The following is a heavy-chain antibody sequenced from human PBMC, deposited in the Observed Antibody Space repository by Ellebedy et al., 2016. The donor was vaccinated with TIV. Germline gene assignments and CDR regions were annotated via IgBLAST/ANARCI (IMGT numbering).Heavy chain of an antibody. D-gene: IGHD1-1*01. J-gene: IGHJ4*02. Sequence: GESLKISCAASGFTFSSYAMNWVRQAPGKGLEWVSYISSSGTTIYYADSVKGRFTISRDNTRNSLYLQMNSLRADDTAVYYCTKDGSGTMNFWGQGTLVTVSS. CDR2: ISSSGTTI. CDR1: GFTFSSYA. CDR3: TKDGSGTMNF. V-gene: IGHV3-48*03.